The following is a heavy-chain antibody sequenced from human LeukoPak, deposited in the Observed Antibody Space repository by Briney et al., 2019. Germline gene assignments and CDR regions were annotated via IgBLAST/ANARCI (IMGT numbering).Heavy chain of an antibody. CDR2: IIPILGIT. J-gene: IGHJ5*02. V-gene: IGHV1-69*04. CDR3: ASLYSGYGSPHNWFDP. D-gene: IGHD5-12*01. CDR1: GGTFSSYA. Sequence: ASVKVSCKASGGTFSSYAISWVRQAPGQGLEWMGRIIPILGITNYAQKFQGRVTITGDKSTSTAYMELSSLRSEDTAVYYCASLYSGYGSPHNWFDPWGQGTLVTVSS.